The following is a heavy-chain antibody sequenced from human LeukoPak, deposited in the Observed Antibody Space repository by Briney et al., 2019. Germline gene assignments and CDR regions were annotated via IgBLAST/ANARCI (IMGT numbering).Heavy chain of an antibody. CDR3: VKDTIFTVDPFDY. V-gene: IGHV3-30*02. CDR1: GMTFDRHG. J-gene: IGHJ4*02. CDR2: IKYDGSRT. D-gene: IGHD3-3*01. Sequence: GGSLRLSCVVSGMTFDRHGMHWVRQPPGKGLEWLAFIKYDGSRTDYEGSVQGRFTVSRDNSKNTLYLEMNSLRAEDTAIYYCVKDTIFTVDPFDYWGQGTLVTVSS.